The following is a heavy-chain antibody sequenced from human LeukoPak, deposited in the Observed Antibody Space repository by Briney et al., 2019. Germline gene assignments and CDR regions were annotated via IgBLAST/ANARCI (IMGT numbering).Heavy chain of an antibody. CDR1: GGSISSFY. J-gene: IGHJ5*02. D-gene: IGHD3-22*01. Sequence: SETLSLTCIVSGGSISSFYWSWVRQPPGKGLEWIGYIYHSGSTNYNPSLKSRVTISVDTSKNQFSLKLSSVTAADTAVYYCARHIAPFDSSDWFDPWGQGTLVTVSS. CDR3: ARHIAPFDSSDWFDP. V-gene: IGHV4-59*08. CDR2: IYHSGST.